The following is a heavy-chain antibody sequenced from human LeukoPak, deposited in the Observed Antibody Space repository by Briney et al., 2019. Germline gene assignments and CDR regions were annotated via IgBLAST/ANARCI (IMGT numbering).Heavy chain of an antibody. CDR1: GYTFTGYY. Sequence: GSVKVSCKASGYTFTGYYMHWVRQAPGRGLEWMGWISAYNGNTNYAQKLQGRVTMTTDTSTSTAYMELRSLRSDDTAVYYCARESGYGDYVWYFDYWGQGTLVTVSS. CDR2: ISAYNGNT. J-gene: IGHJ4*02. D-gene: IGHD4-17*01. CDR3: ARESGYGDYVWYFDY. V-gene: IGHV1-18*04.